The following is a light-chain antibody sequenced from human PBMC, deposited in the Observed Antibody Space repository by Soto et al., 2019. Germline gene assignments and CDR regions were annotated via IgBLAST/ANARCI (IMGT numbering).Light chain of an antibody. J-gene: IGLJ2*01. CDR1: SSDVGNYKL. CDR3: YSYVGGNTVA. CDR2: EGS. Sequence: QSVLTQPASVSGSPGQSITISCTGPSSDVGNYKLVSWYQHHPGKAPKLMIYEGSKRPSGVSNRFSGSKSGNTASLTISGLQAEAEAYSYCYSYVGGNTVAFGGGTKLTVL. V-gene: IGLV2-23*01.